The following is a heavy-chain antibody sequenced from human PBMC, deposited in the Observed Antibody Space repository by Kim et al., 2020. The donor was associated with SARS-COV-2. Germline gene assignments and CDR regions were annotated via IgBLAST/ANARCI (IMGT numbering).Heavy chain of an antibody. CDR2: FYTSEST. Sequence: SETLSLTCTVSGGSISDYYWSWIRQPAGKGLEWIGRFYTSESTNYNPSLKSRVTMSVDTSKNQFSLHLASVTAADTAVYYCARAPFCSGNFHLWGQGTLVTVSS. J-gene: IGHJ5*02. V-gene: IGHV4-4*07. CDR3: ARAPFCSGNFHL. D-gene: IGHD3-10*02. CDR1: GGSISDYY.